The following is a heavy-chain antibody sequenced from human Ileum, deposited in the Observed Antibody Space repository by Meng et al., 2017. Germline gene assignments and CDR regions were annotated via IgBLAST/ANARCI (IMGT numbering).Heavy chain of an antibody. Sequence: SETLSLTCTVSNSSIFSAGYYWSWIRQRPGKGLEWMGYIFHNGSPKYNPSLESRTTMSVDISQNQVSLRLTSVTAADAAQYFYAGGGYVDNFDFWGQGTRVTVSS. D-gene: IGHD5-12*01. CDR1: NSSIFSAGYY. J-gene: IGHJ3*01. CDR3: AGGGYVDNFDF. CDR2: IFHNGSP. V-gene: IGHV4-30-4*03.